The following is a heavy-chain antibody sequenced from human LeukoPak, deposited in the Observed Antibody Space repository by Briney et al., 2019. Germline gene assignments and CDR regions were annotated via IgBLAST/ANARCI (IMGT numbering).Heavy chain of an antibody. CDR2: IYYSGST. CDR1: GGSISSYY. Sequence: PSETLSLTCTVSGGSISSYYWSWIRQPPGKGLEWIGYIYYSGSTNYNPSLKSRVTISVDTSKNQVSLKLSSVTAADTAVYYCARGENYGGNSAYWGQGTLVTVSS. D-gene: IGHD4-23*01. J-gene: IGHJ4*02. V-gene: IGHV4-59*08. CDR3: ARGENYGGNSAY.